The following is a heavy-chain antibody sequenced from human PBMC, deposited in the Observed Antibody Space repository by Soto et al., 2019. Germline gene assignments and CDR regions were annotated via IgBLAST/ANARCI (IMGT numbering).Heavy chain of an antibody. CDR1: GDSVSSDITS. CDR2: TYYRSKWFH. V-gene: IGHV6-1*01. D-gene: IGHD3-10*01. Sequence: SQTLSLTCDISGDSVSSDITSWNWIRQSPSRGLEWLGRTYYRSKWFHDYAASVKSRITINPDTSKNQFSLELNSMTPEDTAVYYCARGNALDVWGQGTVVTVSS. J-gene: IGHJ3*01. CDR3: ARGNALDV.